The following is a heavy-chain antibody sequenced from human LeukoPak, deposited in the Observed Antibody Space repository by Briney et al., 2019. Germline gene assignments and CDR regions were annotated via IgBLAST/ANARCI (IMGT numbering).Heavy chain of an antibody. D-gene: IGHD5-24*01. CDR3: ARVPERWLHLWAFGI. CDR1: GFTFSSYW. J-gene: IGHJ3*02. CDR2: INSDGSST. Sequence: GGSLRLSCAASGFTFSSYWMHWVRQAPGKELVWVSRINSDGSSTSYADSVKGRFTISRDNAKNTLYLQMNSLRAEDTAVYYCARVPERWLHLWAFGIWGQGTMVTVSS. V-gene: IGHV3-74*01.